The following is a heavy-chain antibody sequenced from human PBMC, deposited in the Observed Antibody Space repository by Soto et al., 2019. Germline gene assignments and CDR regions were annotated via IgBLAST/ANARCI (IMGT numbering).Heavy chain of an antibody. Sequence: SVKISCKASGGTFSSYAISWVRQAPGQGLEWMGGIIPIFGTANYAQKFQGRVTITADESTSTAYMELSSLRSEDTAVYYCAREGTGTKHYFENWGQGTLVPVSS. J-gene: IGHJ4*02. CDR1: GGTFSSYA. CDR2: IIPIFGTA. D-gene: IGHD1-1*01. V-gene: IGHV1-69*13. CDR3: AREGTGTKHYFEN.